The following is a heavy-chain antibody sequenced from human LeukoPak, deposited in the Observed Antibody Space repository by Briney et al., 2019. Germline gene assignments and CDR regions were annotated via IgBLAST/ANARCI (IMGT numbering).Heavy chain of an antibody. J-gene: IGHJ6*02. V-gene: IGHV1-46*01. Sequence: GASVKVSCKASGYTFTSCYMHWVRQAPGQGLEWMGIINPSGGSTNYAQKFQGRVTITADKSTSTAYMELSSLRSEDTAVYYCARAIAAAAVSYYGMDVWGQGTTVTVSS. CDR1: GYTFTSCY. CDR3: ARAIAAAAVSYYGMDV. D-gene: IGHD6-13*01. CDR2: INPSGGST.